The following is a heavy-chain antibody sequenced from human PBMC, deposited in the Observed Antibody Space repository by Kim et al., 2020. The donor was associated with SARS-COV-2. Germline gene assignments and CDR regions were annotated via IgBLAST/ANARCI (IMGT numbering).Heavy chain of an antibody. V-gene: IGHV1-3*01. CDR1: GYTFTSYA. D-gene: IGHD3-9*01. CDR2: INAGNGNT. CDR3: AREHVYYDILTGYPYGMDV. J-gene: IGHJ6*02. Sequence: ASVKVSCKASGYTFTSYAMHWVRQAPGQRLEWMGWINAGNGNTKYSQKFQGRVTITRDTSASTAYMELSSLRSEDTAVYYCAREHVYYDILTGYPYGMDVWGQGTTVTVSS.